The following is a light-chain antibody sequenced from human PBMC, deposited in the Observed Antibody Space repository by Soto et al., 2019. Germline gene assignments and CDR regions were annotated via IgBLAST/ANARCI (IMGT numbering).Light chain of an antibody. CDR1: QSVSSN. J-gene: IGKJ5*01. Sequence: ETVMTQSPATLSVSPGERATLACRASQSVSSNLAWYQQKPGQGPRLLIYGASNRATGIPARFSGSGSGTDFTLTISSLEPEDFAVYYCQQRSNWPITFGQGTRLENK. CDR3: QQRSNWPIT. V-gene: IGKV3-11*01. CDR2: GAS.